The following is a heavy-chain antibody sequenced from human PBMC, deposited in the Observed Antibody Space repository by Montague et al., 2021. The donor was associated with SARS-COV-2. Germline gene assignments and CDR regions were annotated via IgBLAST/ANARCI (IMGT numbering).Heavy chain of an antibody. CDR2: IGPAGDT. J-gene: IGHJ6*02. V-gene: IGHV3-13*01. CDR1: GFTLSNYD. CDR3: ARGWVGSPFYYYFYGMDV. D-gene: IGHD1-26*01. Sequence: SLRLSCAASGFTLSNYDMHWVRQATGKGPEWVSAIGPAGDTYYPGSVKGRFIISREDAKSSLYLQMNDLRAGDTAVYYCARGWVGSPFYYYFYGMDVWGQGTTVTVS.